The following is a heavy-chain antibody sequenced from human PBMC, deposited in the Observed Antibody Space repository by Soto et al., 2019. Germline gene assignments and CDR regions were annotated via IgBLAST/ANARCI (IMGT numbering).Heavy chain of an antibody. CDR1: VFTFSSNY. CDR3: ARDRWSSSTGYSSS. J-gene: IGHJ4*02. D-gene: IGHD6-13*01. CDR2: IYSGGST. Sequence: GSLRLSCAASVFTFSSNYMSWVRQAPGKGLEWVSVIYSGGSTYYADSVKGRFTISRDNSKNTLYLQMNSLRAEDTAVYYCARDRWSSSTGYSSSWGQGTLVTVSS. V-gene: IGHV3-53*01.